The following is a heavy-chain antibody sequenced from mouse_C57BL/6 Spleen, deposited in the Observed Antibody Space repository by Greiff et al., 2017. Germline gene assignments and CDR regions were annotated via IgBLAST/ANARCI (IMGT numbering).Heavy chain of an antibody. CDR3: ARQGDCNYNYFDF. CDR1: GYALSSSW. Sequence: QVQLKESGPELVKPGASVKISCKASGYALSSSWLNWVKQRPGKGLEWIGWIYPGDGATNYYGKFKGKATLTADKSYSTAYMQLSSLTAEDSAVYFCARQGDCNYNYFDFWGQSTTLPGSS. J-gene: IGHJ2*01. V-gene: IGHV1-82*01. CDR2: IYPGDGAT. D-gene: IGHD2-1*01.